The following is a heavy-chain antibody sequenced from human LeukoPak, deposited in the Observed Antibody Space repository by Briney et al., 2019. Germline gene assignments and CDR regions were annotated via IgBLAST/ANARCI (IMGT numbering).Heavy chain of an antibody. CDR3: ARGREVAGTVSY. CDR1: GYTFTSYD. CDR2: MNPNSGNT. J-gene: IGHJ4*02. V-gene: IGHV1-8*03. D-gene: IGHD6-19*01. Sequence: GASVKVSCKASGYTFTSYDINWVRQATGQGREWMGWMNPNSGNTGYAQKFQGRVTITRNTSISTAYMELSSLRSEDTALYYCARGREVAGTVSYWGQGSLVTVSS.